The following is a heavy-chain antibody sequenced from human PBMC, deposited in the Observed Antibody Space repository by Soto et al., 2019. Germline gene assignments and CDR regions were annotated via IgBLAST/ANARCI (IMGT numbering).Heavy chain of an antibody. CDR2: INPNSGGT. V-gene: IGHV1-2*02. D-gene: IGHD2-15*01. CDR1: GYTFTGYY. J-gene: IGHJ4*02. CDR3: ARGYCSGGSCFLGDY. Sequence: QVQLVQSGAEVKKPGASVKVSCKASGYTFTGYYMHWVRQAPGQGLEWMGGINPNSGGTNYAQKCQGRVTMTRDTSSSTAYMELSRLRSDDTAVYYCARGYCSGGSCFLGDYWGQGTLVTVSS.